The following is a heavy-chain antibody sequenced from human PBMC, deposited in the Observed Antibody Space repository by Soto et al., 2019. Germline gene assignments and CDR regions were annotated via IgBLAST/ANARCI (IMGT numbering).Heavy chain of an antibody. Sequence: EVQLVESGGGLVQPGRSLRLSCVASGFIADDYAMHWVRQAPGKGLEWVSGISSNSATINYADSVKGRFTISRDNAKNSLFLQRNSPRPEGPAFCYCVKDMKWGGMTTIHYFDSWGQGTLVTVSS. D-gene: IGHD4-17*01. CDR2: ISSNSATI. CDR1: GFIADDYA. CDR3: VKDMKWGGMTTIHYFDS. V-gene: IGHV3-9*02. J-gene: IGHJ4*02.